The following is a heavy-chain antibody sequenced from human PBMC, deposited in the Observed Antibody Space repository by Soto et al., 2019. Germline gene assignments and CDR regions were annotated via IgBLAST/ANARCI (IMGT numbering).Heavy chain of an antibody. J-gene: IGHJ6*02. V-gene: IGHV5-51*01. CDR1: GYSFTSYW. CDR2: IYPGDSDT. D-gene: IGHD3-3*01. CDR3: ARLEDITPYYYYGMDV. Sequence: GESLKISCKGSGYSFTSYWIGWVRQIPGKGLEWMGIIYPGDSDTRYSPSFQGQVTISADKSISTAYLQWSSLKASDTAMYYCARLEDITPYYYYGMDVWGQGTTVTVSS.